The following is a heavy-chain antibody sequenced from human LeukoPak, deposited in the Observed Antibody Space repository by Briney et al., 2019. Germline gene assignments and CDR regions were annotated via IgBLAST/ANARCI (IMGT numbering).Heavy chain of an antibody. Sequence: GGSLRPSSAASGFTFSNYWMHWVRQAPGKGLVWVSRINSDGSSTSYADSVKGRFTISRDNAKNTLYLQMNSLRAEDTAVYFCARSGGGFFDYWGQGTLVTVSS. D-gene: IGHD3-16*01. V-gene: IGHV3-74*01. CDR1: GFTFSNYW. CDR2: INSDGSST. J-gene: IGHJ4*02. CDR3: ARSGGGFFDY.